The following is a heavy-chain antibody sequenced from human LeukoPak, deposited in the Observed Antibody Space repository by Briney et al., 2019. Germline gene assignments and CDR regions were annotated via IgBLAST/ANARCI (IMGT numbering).Heavy chain of an antibody. CDR1: GGSINTANYY. D-gene: IGHD4-17*01. CDR2: ISYSGTP. J-gene: IGHJ4*02. V-gene: IGHV4-30-4*08. CDR3: ARDRYGDFEDY. Sequence: PSETLSLTCNVSGGSINTANYYWTWIRQPPGKGLEWIGYISYSGTPYYNPSLNSRLTISLDTSKNQFSLRPNSVTAADTAMYYCARDRYGDFEDYWGQGTLVTVSS.